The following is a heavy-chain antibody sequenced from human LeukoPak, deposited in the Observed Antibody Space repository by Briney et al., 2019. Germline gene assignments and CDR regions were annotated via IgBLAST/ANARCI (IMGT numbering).Heavy chain of an antibody. V-gene: IGHV4-34*01. CDR1: GGSFSGYY. J-gene: IGHJ5*02. CDR2: INHSGST. D-gene: IGHD3-3*01. CDR3: AREDFWSGYPPRWFDP. Sequence: SETLSLTCDVYGGSFSGYYWSWIRQPPGKGLEWIGEINHSGSTTYNTTRKSRVTITVDTSKNQFSLKLSSVTAADTAVYYCAREDFWSGYPPRWFDPWGQGTLVTVSS.